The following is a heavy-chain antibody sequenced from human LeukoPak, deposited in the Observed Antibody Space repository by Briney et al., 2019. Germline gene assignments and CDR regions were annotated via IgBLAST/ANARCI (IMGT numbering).Heavy chain of an antibody. Sequence: GGSLRLSCAASGFTFSSYAMTWVRQAPGKGLEWVSSISSSGGNTHYADSVKGRFIISRDNAKNSLYLQMNSLRAEDTAVYYCASFTVTTRILEGTLVDYWGQGTLVTASS. CDR2: ISSSGGNT. D-gene: IGHD4-17*01. V-gene: IGHV3-23*01. CDR3: ASFTVTTRILEGTLVDY. CDR1: GFTFSSYA. J-gene: IGHJ4*02.